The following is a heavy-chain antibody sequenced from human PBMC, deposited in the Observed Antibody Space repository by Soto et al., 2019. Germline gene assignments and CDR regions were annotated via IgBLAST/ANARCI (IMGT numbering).Heavy chain of an antibody. CDR3: ARDTGIAAARGLDY. V-gene: IGHV4-34*01. Sequence: QVQLQQWSAGLLKPSETLSLTCAVYGGSFSGYYWSWIRQPPGKGLEWIGEINHSGSTNYNPSLKSRVTISVDTSKNQFSLKLSSVTAADTAVYYCARDTGIAAARGLDYSGQGTLVTVSS. D-gene: IGHD6-13*01. CDR2: INHSGST. J-gene: IGHJ4*02. CDR1: GGSFSGYY.